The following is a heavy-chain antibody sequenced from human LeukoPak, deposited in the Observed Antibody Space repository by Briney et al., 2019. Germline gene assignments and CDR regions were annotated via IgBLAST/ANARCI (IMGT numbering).Heavy chain of an antibody. J-gene: IGHJ4*02. D-gene: IGHD6-19*01. CDR2: INHSGST. V-gene: IGHV4-34*01. Sequence: SETLSLTCAVYGGSFSGYYWSWIRQPPGKGLEWIGEINHSGSTNYNPSLKSRVTISVDTSKNQFSLKLSSVTAADTVVYYCARAVAGTSYWGQGTLVTVSS. CDR1: GGSFSGYY. CDR3: ARAVAGTSY.